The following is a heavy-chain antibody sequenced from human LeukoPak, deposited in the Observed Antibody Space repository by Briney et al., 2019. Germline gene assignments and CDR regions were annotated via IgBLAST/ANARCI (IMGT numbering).Heavy chain of an antibody. CDR2: ISGRGGST. V-gene: IGHV3-23*01. CDR3: AKDSYPGIAVAGVMYYFDC. CDR1: GFTFCSQA. D-gene: IGHD6-19*01. Sequence: PGGSLRLSCAASGFTFCSQAMSWVPQAPGKGLEWVSAISGRGGSTYYADSVKRRFTSSRDNSKNTLYLQMNSLRAEETAVYYCAKDSYPGIAVAGVMYYFDCWGQGTLVTVSS. J-gene: IGHJ4*02.